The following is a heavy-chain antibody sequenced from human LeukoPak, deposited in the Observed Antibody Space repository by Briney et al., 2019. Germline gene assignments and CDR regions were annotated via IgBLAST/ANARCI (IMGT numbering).Heavy chain of an antibody. J-gene: IGHJ6*02. CDR1: GFSFNSYA. V-gene: IGHV3-23*01. D-gene: IGHD6-19*01. Sequence: GGSLILSCAASGFSFNSYAMSWVRQAPGKGLEWVSAVSGRGERTYYADFVQGRFSISRDNSKDTVYLQMNSLRAGDTAIYYCANQPGLYDSGWSWTYHFFGVDVWGQGTTVTVSS. CDR3: ANQPGLYDSGWSWTYHFFGVDV. CDR2: VSGRGERT.